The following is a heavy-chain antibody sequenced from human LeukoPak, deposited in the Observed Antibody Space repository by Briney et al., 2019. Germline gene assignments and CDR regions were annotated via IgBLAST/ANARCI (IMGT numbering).Heavy chain of an antibody. CDR2: ISYDGRNK. J-gene: IGHJ3*02. D-gene: IGHD5-24*01. Sequence: PGGSLRLSCAASGFTFSSYGMHWVRQAPGKGLEWVAVISYDGRNKYCADSVKGRFSISRDNAKNTLYLQMNSLRAEDTAVYYCARATNDAFDIWGQGTMVTVSS. CDR1: GFTFSSYG. CDR3: ARATNDAFDI. V-gene: IGHV3-30*03.